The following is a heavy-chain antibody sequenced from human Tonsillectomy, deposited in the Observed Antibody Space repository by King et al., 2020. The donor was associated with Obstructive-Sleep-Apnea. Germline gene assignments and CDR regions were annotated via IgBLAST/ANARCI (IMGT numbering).Heavy chain of an antibody. CDR3: AKYRDYGGNSDWFDP. V-gene: IGHV3-23*04. D-gene: IGHD4-23*01. J-gene: IGHJ5*02. CDR2: ITGSGWST. CDR1: GFTFSSNA. Sequence: VQLVESGGGLEQPGGSLRLSGTASGFTFSSNAMSWVRQAPGKGLEWVSAITGSGWSTYYADSVRGRFTISRDNSKNTLYLQMDNLRAEDTAIYYCAKYRDYGGNSDWFDPWGQGTLVTVSS.